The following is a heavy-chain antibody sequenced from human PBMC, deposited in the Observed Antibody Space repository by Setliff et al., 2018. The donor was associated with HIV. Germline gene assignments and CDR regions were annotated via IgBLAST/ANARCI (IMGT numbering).Heavy chain of an antibody. CDR2: IYTSGST. CDR1: GGSISSYY. D-gene: IGHD2-15*01. CDR3: ARVSITYWYSIPTFYYYYMDV. V-gene: IGHV4-4*07. J-gene: IGHJ6*03. Sequence: SETLSLTCTVSGGSISSYYWSWIRQPAGKGLEWIGRIYTSGSTNYNPSLKSRVTISVDTSKNQLSLKLRSVTAADTAMYYCARVSITYWYSIPTFYYYYMDVWGKGTKVTVSS.